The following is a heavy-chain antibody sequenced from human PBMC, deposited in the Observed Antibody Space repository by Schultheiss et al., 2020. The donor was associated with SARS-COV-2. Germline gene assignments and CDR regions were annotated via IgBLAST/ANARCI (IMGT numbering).Heavy chain of an antibody. CDR3: AKKGIAAAGSYYYYYMDV. V-gene: IGHV3-64*04. CDR1: GFTFSSYA. Sequence: GESLKISCSASGFTFSSYAMHWVRQAPGKGLEYVSAISSNGGSTYYADSVKGRFTISRDNSKNTLYLQMNSLRAEDTAVYYCAKKGIAAAGSYYYYYMDVWGKGTTVTVSS. CDR2: ISSNGGST. D-gene: IGHD6-13*01. J-gene: IGHJ6*03.